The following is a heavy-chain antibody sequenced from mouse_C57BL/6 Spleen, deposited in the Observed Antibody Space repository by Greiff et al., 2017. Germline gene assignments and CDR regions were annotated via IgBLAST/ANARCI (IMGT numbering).Heavy chain of an antibody. CDR1: GFNIKDDY. V-gene: IGHV14-4*01. J-gene: IGHJ3*01. D-gene: IGHD4-1*01. CDR3: TTRLGSAY. Sequence: EVKLVESGAELVRPGASVKLSCTASGFNIKDDYMHWVKQRPEQGLEWIGWIDPENGDTEYASKFQGKATITADTSSNTAYLQLSSLTSEDTAVYYCTTRLGSAYWGQGTLVTVSA. CDR2: IDPENGDT.